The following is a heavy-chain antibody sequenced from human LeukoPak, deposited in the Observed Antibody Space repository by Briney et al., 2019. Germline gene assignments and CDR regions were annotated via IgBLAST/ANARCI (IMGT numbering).Heavy chain of an antibody. J-gene: IGHJ4*02. V-gene: IGHV1-69*13. CDR3: ARPIRLGELSSFDY. CDR2: IIPIFGTA. Sequence: SVKVSCKASGGTFSSYAISWVRQAPGQGLEWMGGIIPIFGTADYAQKFQGRVTITADESTSTAYMELSSLRSEDTAVYYCARPIRLGELSSFDYWGQGTLVTVSS. CDR1: GGTFSSYA. D-gene: IGHD3-16*02.